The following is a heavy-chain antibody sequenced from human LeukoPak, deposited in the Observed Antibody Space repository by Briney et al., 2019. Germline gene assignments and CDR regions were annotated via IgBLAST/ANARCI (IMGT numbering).Heavy chain of an antibody. J-gene: IGHJ3*02. Sequence: GGSLRLSCVTSGFTFTNYAMHWGRQAPGKGLEWVAIIWYDGSKTYYRDSVKGRFTISRDNSKNTLYLQMNSLRVEGTAVYVCAKDWDSWRGYPYAFPIWGQGPMVTVPS. CDR3: AKDWDSWRGYPYAFPI. CDR2: IWYDGSKT. D-gene: IGHD3-3*01. CDR1: GFTFTNYA. V-gene: IGHV3-33*06.